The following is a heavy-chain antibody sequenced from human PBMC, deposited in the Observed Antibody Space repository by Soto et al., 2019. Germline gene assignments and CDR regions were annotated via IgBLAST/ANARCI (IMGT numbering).Heavy chain of an antibody. CDR1: GFSFGSYA. CDR2: ISGSDGKT. D-gene: IGHD3-3*01. CDR3: ARWSYLDY. Sequence: GGSLRLSCAASGFSFGSYALSWVRQAPGKGLEWVSTISGSDGKTFYADSVKGRFSISRDTSQSILYLQMNSLRADDTAMYYCARWSYLDYWGQGTRVTVSS. J-gene: IGHJ4*02. V-gene: IGHV3-23*01.